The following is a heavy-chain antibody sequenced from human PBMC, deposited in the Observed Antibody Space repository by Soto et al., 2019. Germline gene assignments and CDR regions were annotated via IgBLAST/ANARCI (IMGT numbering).Heavy chain of an antibody. Sequence: PGGSLRLSCAASGFTFTDYAMNWVLQAPGKGLEWVSIISASGDFTYYSNSVKGRFTVSRDNSKNTLFLQMNSLRVEDTAVYYCAKGFMTSGYYHWGQGTLVTVSS. D-gene: IGHD3-22*01. CDR3: AKGFMTSGYYH. CDR2: ISASGDFT. CDR1: GFTFTDYA. V-gene: IGHV3-23*01. J-gene: IGHJ5*02.